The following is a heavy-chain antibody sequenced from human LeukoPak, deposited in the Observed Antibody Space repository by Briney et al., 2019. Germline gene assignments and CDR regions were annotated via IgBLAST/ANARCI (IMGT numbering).Heavy chain of an antibody. CDR3: AKDRFGGYYPTYFDY. Sequence: GGSLRLSCAASGFTFSSYAMSWVRQAPGKGLEWVSAISGSGGSTYYADSVKGRFTISRDNSKNTLYLQMNSLRAEDTAVYYCAKDRFGGYYPTYFDYWGQGTLGTVSS. V-gene: IGHV3-23*01. CDR2: ISGSGGST. CDR1: GFTFSSYA. J-gene: IGHJ4*02. D-gene: IGHD3-22*01.